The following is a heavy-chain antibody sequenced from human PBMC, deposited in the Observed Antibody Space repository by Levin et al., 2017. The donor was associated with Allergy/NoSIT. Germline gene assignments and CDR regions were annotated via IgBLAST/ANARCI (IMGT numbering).Heavy chain of an antibody. Sequence: GGSLRLSCAASGFTFDDYAMHWVRQAPGKGLEWVSGISWNSGSIGYADSVKGRFTISRDNAKNSLYLQMNSLRAEDTALYYCAKVMDFGVVISPLDYVNAFDIWGQGTMVTVSS. CDR3: AKVMDFGVVISPLDYVNAFDI. V-gene: IGHV3-9*01. CDR1: GFTFDDYA. D-gene: IGHD3-3*01. CDR2: ISWNSGSI. J-gene: IGHJ3*02.